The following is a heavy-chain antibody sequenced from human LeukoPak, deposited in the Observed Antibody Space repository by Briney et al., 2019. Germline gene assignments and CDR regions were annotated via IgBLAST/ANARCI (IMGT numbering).Heavy chain of an antibody. CDR1: GFTFYDYA. Sequence: QPGGSLRLSCTASGFTFYDYAMHWVRQAPGKGLEWVSLISEDGGSTYYADSVKGRFTISRDNSKNSLSLQMNSLRTEDTALYYCAKDRRGYGAYAPGDYWGQGTLVTVSS. CDR3: AKDRRGYGAYAPGDY. V-gene: IGHV3-43*02. CDR2: ISEDGGST. D-gene: IGHD5-12*01. J-gene: IGHJ4*02.